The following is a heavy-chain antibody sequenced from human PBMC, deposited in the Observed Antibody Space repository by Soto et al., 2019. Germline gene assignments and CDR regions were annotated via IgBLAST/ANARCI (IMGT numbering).Heavy chain of an antibody. Sequence: GGSLRLSCAASGFTFSSYGMHWVRQAPGKGLEWVAVISYDGSNKYYADSVKGRFTISRDNSKNTLYLQMNSLRAEDTAVYYCANAGDFWSGYLDYWGQGTLVTVSS. J-gene: IGHJ4*02. V-gene: IGHV3-30*18. D-gene: IGHD3-3*01. CDR3: ANAGDFWSGYLDY. CDR2: ISYDGSNK. CDR1: GFTFSSYG.